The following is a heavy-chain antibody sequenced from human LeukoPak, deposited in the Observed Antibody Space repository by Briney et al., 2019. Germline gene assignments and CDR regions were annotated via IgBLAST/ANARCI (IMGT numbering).Heavy chain of an antibody. J-gene: IGHJ4*02. V-gene: IGHV3-30*02. Sequence: GGSLRLSCAASGFTFSSYGMHWVRQAPGKGLEWVAFIRYDGSNKYYADSVKGRFTISRDNSKNTLYLQMNSLRAEDTAVYYCAREEDSYSYGLFDYWGQGTLVTVSS. CDR2: IRYDGSNK. CDR3: AREEDSYSYGLFDY. CDR1: GFTFSSYG. D-gene: IGHD5-18*01.